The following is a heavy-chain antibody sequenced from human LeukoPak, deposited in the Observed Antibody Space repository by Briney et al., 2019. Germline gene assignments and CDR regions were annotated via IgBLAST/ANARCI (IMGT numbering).Heavy chain of an antibody. CDR2: IKQDGSEK. J-gene: IGHJ3*02. CDR3: ARDRDYRGNSAVGAFDI. V-gene: IGHV3-7*01. Sequence: GGSLRLSCAASGFTFSSYWMSWVRQAPGKGLEWVANIKQDGSEKYYVDSVKGRFTISRDNAKNSLYLQMNSLRVEDTAVYYCARDRDYRGNSAVGAFDIWGQGTMVSVSS. D-gene: IGHD4-23*01. CDR1: GFTFSSYW.